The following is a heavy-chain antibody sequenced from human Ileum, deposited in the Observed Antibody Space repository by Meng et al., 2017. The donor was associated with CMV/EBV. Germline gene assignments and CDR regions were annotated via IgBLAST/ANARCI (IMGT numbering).Heavy chain of an antibody. CDR1: GYTFRSYE. CDR3: ARGRFLDY. D-gene: IGHD2/OR15-2a*01. J-gene: IGHJ4*02. Sequence: GESLKISCAASGYTFRSYEMNWVRQAPGKGLEWISYISSIDQSVYYADSVKGRFTISRDNAENSLYLHMNSLRVDDTATYYCARGRFLDYWGQGTLVNGSS. V-gene: IGHV3-48*03. CDR2: ISSIDQSV.